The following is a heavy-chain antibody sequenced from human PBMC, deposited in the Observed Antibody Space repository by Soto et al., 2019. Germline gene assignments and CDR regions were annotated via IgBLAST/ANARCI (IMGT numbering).Heavy chain of an antibody. CDR3: ARGDRAPPVPGFDY. V-gene: IGHV1-18*01. J-gene: IGHJ4*02. Sequence: QVHLVQSGAEVEKPGASVKVSCKASGYTFTNYGISWVRQAPGQGLEWMGWISAYNGNTNYAHKFLGRVTMTTDTSTSTAYMELRSLRSDDTAVYYCARGDRAPPVPGFDYWGQGTLVTVSS. D-gene: IGHD3-10*01. CDR2: ISAYNGNT. CDR1: GYTFTNYG.